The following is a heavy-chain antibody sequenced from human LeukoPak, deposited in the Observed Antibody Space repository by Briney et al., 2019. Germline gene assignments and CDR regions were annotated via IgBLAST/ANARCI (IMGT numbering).Heavy chain of an antibody. J-gene: IGHJ4*02. CDR2: MNPNSGNT. CDR3: ARSYTAMDPFDY. V-gene: IGHV1-8*01. Sequence: GASVKVSCKASGYTFTSYDINWVRQAPGQGLEWMGWMNPNSGNTGYAQKFQGRVTMTRNTSISTAYTELSSLRSEDTAVYYCARSYTAMDPFDYWGQGTLVTVSS. CDR1: GYTFTSYD. D-gene: IGHD5-18*01.